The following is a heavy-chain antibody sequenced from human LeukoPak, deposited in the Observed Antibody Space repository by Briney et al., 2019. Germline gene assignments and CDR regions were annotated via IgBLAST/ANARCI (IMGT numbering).Heavy chain of an antibody. CDR2: TYYRSKWYN. CDR3: ARATGQEEWLSWGIFDY. D-gene: IGHD6-19*01. CDR1: GGSVSSNSAA. J-gene: IGHJ4*02. Sequence: SQTLSLTCAISGGSVSSNSAAWNWIRQSPSRGLEWLGRTYYRSKWYNDYAVSVKSRISISPDTSKNQFSLQLNSVTPEDTAVYNCARATGQEEWLSWGIFDYWGQGTLVTVSS. V-gene: IGHV6-1*01.